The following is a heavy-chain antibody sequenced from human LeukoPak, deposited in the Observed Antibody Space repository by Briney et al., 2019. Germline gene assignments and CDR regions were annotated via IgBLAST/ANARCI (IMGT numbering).Heavy chain of an antibody. CDR1: KFTCSSYS. V-gene: IGHV3-7*01. D-gene: IGHD5-18*01. Sequence: PGGSLRLSCAASKFTCSSYSMNWVHQAPGKGLEWVANIKQDGGERYYVDSVKGRFTISRDNAKNSLYLQMNSLRAEDTAVYYCARGGGYSYGSFDYWGQGTLVTVSS. CDR3: ARGGGYSYGSFDY. J-gene: IGHJ4*02. CDR2: IKQDGGER.